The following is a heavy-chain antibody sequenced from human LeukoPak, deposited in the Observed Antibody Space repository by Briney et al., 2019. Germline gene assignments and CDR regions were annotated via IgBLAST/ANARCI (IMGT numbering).Heavy chain of an antibody. V-gene: IGHV3-21*01. CDR2: ISSSSSYI. CDR3: ARFMTTVTIFDY. D-gene: IGHD4-17*01. J-gene: IGHJ4*02. CDR1: GFTFSSYS. Sequence: PGGSLRPSCAASGFTFSSYSMNWVRQAPGKGLEWVSSISSSSSYIYYADSVKGRFTISRDNAKDSLYLQMNSLRAEDTAVYYCARFMTTVTIFDYWGQGTLVTVSS.